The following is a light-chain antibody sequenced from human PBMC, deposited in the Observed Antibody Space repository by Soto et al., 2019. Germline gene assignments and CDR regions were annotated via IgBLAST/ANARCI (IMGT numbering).Light chain of an antibody. Sequence: TVLTQSPGTLSMSPGERATLSCRASQNVTSNLLVWYQQHPGQAPRLLIYGASSRATGIPDRFSGSGSGTDFTLTIRRLEPDDFAVYYCQQYGSSPWTFGQGTKVDI. CDR3: QQYGSSPWT. CDR1: QNVTSNL. CDR2: GAS. V-gene: IGKV3-20*01. J-gene: IGKJ1*01.